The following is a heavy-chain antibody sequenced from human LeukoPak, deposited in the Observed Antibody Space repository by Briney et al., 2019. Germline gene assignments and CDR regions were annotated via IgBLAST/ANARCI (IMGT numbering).Heavy chain of an antibody. CDR2: IYHSGST. D-gene: IGHD1-1*01. J-gene: IGHJ4*02. CDR3: ARAASSGGDYFDY. Sequence: PSETLSLTCAVSGYSISSGYYWGWVRPPPGKGREGLRSIYHSGSTYYNPSLKRRVTISVDTSKNQFSLKLSSVTAADTAVYYCARAASSGGDYFDYWGQGTLVTVSS. CDR1: GYSISSGYY. V-gene: IGHV4-38-2*01.